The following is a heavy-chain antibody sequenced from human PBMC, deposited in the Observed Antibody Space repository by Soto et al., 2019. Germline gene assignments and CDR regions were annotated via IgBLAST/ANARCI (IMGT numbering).Heavy chain of an antibody. CDR2: IFHSGST. CDR1: GGSISSGGYS. J-gene: IGHJ6*02. D-gene: IGHD5-18*01. CDR3: ARGGYSSNYYYYYGMDV. Sequence: LTCAVSGGSISSGGYSWSWIRQPPGKGLEWIGYIFHSGSTYYNPSLKSRVTITVDRSKNQFSLKLSSVTAADTAVYYCARGGYSSNYYYYYGMDVWGQGTTVTVSS. V-gene: IGHV4-30-2*01.